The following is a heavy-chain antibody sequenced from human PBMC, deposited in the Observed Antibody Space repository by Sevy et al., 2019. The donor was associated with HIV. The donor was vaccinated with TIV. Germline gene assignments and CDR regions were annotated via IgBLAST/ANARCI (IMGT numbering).Heavy chain of an antibody. V-gene: IGHV4-61*02. Sequence: SETLSLTCTVSGGSISSGSYYWSWIRQPAGKGLEWIGRIYTSGSTNYNPSLKSRVTMSVDTSKNQFSLKLSSVTAADTAVYHCAGYYYGSGTNFGFDPWGQGTLVTVSS. CDR3: AGYYYGSGTNFGFDP. J-gene: IGHJ5*02. D-gene: IGHD3-10*01. CDR2: IYTSGST. CDR1: GGSISSGSYY.